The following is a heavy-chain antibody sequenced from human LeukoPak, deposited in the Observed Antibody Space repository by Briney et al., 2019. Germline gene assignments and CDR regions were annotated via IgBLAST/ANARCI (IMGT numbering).Heavy chain of an antibody. V-gene: IGHV4-61*09. CDR2: MYTSGNT. CDR1: GVSMRSGSYY. D-gene: IGHD6-19*01. Sequence: SETLSLTCTVSGVSMRSGSYYWTWIRQPAGKGLEWIGHMYTSGNTNYNPSLKSRVTISVDTSKNQFSLRLSSVTAADTAVYYSARLMYASGWYKSVDYWGEGTLVTISS. J-gene: IGHJ4*02. CDR3: ARLMYASGWYKSVDY.